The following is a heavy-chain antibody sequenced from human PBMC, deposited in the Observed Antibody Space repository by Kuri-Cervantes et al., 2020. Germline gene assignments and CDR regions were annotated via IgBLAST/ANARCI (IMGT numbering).Heavy chain of an antibody. CDR3: ARYLRSPPFYYFDS. Sequence: GESLKISCAASGFTFSSYSMNWVRQAPGKGLEWVTSISSSSSYIYYANSVKGRFTISRDNAKNSLYLQMNSLRAEDTAVYYCARYLRSPPFYYFDSWGQGTLVTVSS. CDR2: ISSSSSYI. CDR1: GFTFSSYS. D-gene: IGHD5-12*01. J-gene: IGHJ4*02. V-gene: IGHV3-21*01.